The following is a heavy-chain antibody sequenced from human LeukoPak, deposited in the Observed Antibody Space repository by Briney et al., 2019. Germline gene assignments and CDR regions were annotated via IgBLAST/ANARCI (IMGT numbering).Heavy chain of an antibody. CDR1: GFTINTYW. Sequence: GGSLRLSCAASGFTINTYWMSWGRQAPGRGLEWVANMRQDGSNTYYVDSVKGRFTISRDNAKNSLSLQMNSLRVEDTAVYYCARGRYGSGIDYWGQGTLVTVSS. D-gene: IGHD3-10*01. J-gene: IGHJ4*02. CDR3: ARGRYGSGIDY. V-gene: IGHV3-7*04. CDR2: MRQDGSNT.